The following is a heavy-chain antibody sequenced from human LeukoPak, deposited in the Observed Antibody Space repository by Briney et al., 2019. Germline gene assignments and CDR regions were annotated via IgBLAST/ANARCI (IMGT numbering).Heavy chain of an antibody. CDR1: GGSISSYY. V-gene: IGHV4-38-2*02. D-gene: IGHD3-10*01. J-gene: IGHJ5*02. CDR2: IYHSGST. CDR3: ARDLYGSGNSFDP. Sequence: SETLSLTCTVSGGSISSYYWSWIRQPPGKGLEWIGSIYHSGSTYYNPSLKSRVTISVDTSKNQFSLKLSSVTAADTAVYYCARDLYGSGNSFDPWGQGTLVTVSS.